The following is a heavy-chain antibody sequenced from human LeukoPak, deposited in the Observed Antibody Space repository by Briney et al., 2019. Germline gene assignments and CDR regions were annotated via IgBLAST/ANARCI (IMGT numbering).Heavy chain of an antibody. V-gene: IGHV3-20*04. D-gene: IGHD2-15*01. CDR2: INWNGGST. J-gene: IGHJ4*02. CDR1: GFTFDDYG. Sequence: GGSLRLSCGASGFTFDDYGMSWVRQAPGKGQEWVSGINWNGGSTGYADSVKGRFTISRDNAKNSLYLQMNSLRAEDTALCYCARSVAASRDYWGQGTLVTVSS. CDR3: ARSVAASRDY.